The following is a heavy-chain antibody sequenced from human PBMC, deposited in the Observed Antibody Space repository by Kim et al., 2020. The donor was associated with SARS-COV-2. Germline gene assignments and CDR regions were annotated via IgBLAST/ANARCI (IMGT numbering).Heavy chain of an antibody. D-gene: IGHD2-15*01. CDR2: IIPIFGTA. Sequence: SVKVSCKASGGTFSSYAISWVRQAPGQGLEWMGGIIPIFGTANYAQKFQGRVTITADESTSTAYMELSSLRSEDTAVYYCARARGVVVAATSYYYGMDVWGQGTTVTVSS. CDR1: GGTFSSYA. J-gene: IGHJ6*02. V-gene: IGHV1-69*13. CDR3: ARARGVVVAATSYYYGMDV.